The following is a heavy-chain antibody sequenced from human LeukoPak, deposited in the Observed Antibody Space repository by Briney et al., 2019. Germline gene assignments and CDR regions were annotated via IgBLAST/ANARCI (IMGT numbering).Heavy chain of an antibody. CDR1: TFTSTNYA. CDR3: AKKATLTTFDY. CDR2: ISGSGSST. V-gene: IGHV3-23*01. J-gene: IGHJ4*02. D-gene: IGHD4-11*01. Sequence: PGGSLRLSCAASTFTSTNYAMSWVRQAPGKGLEWVSSISGSGSSTNYADSVKGRFTISRDNSKNTLYLQMKSLRAEDTAVYYCAKKATLTTFDYWGQGTLVTVSS.